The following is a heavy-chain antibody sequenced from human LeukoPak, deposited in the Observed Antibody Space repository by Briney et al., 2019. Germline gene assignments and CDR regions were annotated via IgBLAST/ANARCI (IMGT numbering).Heavy chain of an antibody. Sequence: PGGSLRLSCAASGFTFSNYVMHWVRQAPAKALEWVASIRHDESTIHYTDSVKGRFTISRDTSKNSLFLQMNALRVEDTAVYYCARRLMSVNDAFDIWGQGTMVTVSS. D-gene: IGHD3-10*02. J-gene: IGHJ3*02. CDR3: ARRLMSVNDAFDI. CDR1: GFTFSNYV. V-gene: IGHV3-30*02. CDR2: IRHDESTI.